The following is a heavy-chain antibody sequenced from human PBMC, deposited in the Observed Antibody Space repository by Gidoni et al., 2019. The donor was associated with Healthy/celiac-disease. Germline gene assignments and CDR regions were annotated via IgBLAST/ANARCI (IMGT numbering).Heavy chain of an antibody. D-gene: IGHD6-19*01. CDR2: IKQDGSEK. CDR1: GFTFSSYW. V-gene: IGHV3-7*05. J-gene: IGHJ5*02. Sequence: EVQLVQSEGGLVQPGASLSRSCPPSGFTFSSYWMSWVRQAPGKGLEWVANIKQDGSEKYYVYSVKGRFTISRDNAKNSLYLQLNSLRAEDTAVYYCASEYSSGQFDPWGHGTLVTVSS. CDR3: ASEYSSGQFDP.